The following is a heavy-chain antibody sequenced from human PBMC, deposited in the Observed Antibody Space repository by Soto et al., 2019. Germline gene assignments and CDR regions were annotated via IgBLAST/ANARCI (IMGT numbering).Heavy chain of an antibody. CDR2: IYYSGST. V-gene: IGHV4-39*01. CDR1: GGSISSSSYY. J-gene: IGHJ4*02. Sequence: SETLSLTCTVSGGSISSSSYYWGWIRQPPGKGLEWIGSIYYSGSTYYNPSLKSRVTISVDTSKNQFSLKLSSVTAADTAVYYCARKYCSGGSCLTYYFDYWGQGTLVTVSS. D-gene: IGHD2-15*01. CDR3: ARKYCSGGSCLTYYFDY.